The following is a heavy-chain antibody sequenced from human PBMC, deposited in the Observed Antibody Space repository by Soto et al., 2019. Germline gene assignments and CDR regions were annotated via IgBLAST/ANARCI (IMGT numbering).Heavy chain of an antibody. CDR2: IYYSGST. Sequence: SETLSLTCTVSGGSISSGDYYWSWIRQPPGKGLEWIGYIYYSGSTYYNPSLKSRVTISVDTSKNQFSLKLSSVTAADTAVYYCARVVPRIAAEIDYWGQGTLVTVSS. CDR3: ARVVPRIAAEIDY. CDR1: GGSISSGDYY. V-gene: IGHV4-30-4*01. D-gene: IGHD6-13*01. J-gene: IGHJ4*02.